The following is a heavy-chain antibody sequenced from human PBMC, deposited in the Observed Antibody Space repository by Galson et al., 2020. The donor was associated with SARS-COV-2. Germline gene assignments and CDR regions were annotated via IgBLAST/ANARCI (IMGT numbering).Heavy chain of an antibody. CDR3: ARGHRGVVPSPVLGLGPWDSYYDMDG. D-gene: IGHD3-10*01. Sequence: SQTPSLTCAVYGGTFSGYSWTWIRQSPGKGLEWIGEINIGGNTNYSPSLRSRVTLSVDTSKNQFSLKLRSVTAADTALYYCARGHRGVVPSPVLGLGPWDSYYDMDGWAKGTTVTVSS. J-gene: IGHJ6*03. CDR1: GGTFSGYS. V-gene: IGHV4-34*01. CDR2: INIGGNT.